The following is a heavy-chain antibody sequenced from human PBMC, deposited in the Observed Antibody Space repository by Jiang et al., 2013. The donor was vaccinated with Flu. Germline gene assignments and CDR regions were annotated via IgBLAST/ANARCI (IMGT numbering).Heavy chain of an antibody. D-gene: IGHD3-10*01. Sequence: GSGLVKPSETLSLTCTISGGSISSYFWSWIRQPPGKGLEWIGYIFYIGTTNYNPSLKSRVTISVDTSKTQFSLNLSSVTAADTAVYYCARQAGVRRAVFDIWG. V-gene: IGHV4-59*08. CDR2: IFYIGTT. CDR1: GGSISSYF. J-gene: IGHJ3*02. CDR3: ARQAGVRRAVFDI.